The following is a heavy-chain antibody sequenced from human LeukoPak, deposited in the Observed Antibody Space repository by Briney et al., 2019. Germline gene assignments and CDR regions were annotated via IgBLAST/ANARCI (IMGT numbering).Heavy chain of an antibody. V-gene: IGHV4-34*01. CDR1: GGSFSGYY. CDR3: ARHIGVSSGYFDY. D-gene: IGHD3-22*01. Sequence: SETLSLTCAVYGGSFSGYYWSWIRQPPGKGLEWIGEINHSGSTNYNPSLKSRVTISVDTSKNQFSLKLSSVTAADTAVYYCARHIGVSSGYFDYWGQGTLVTVSS. CDR2: INHSGST. J-gene: IGHJ4*02.